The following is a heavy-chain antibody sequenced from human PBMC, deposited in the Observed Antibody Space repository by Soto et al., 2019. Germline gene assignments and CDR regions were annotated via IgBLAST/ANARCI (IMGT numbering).Heavy chain of an antibody. J-gene: IGHJ5*02. Sequence: ASVKVSCKASGYTFTGYYMHWVRQAPGQGLEWMGWINPNSGGTNYAQKFQGWVTMTRDTSISTAYMELSRLRSDDTAAYYCARAGTYSGYDINWFDPWGQGTLVTVS. CDR2: INPNSGGT. CDR1: GYTFTGYY. CDR3: ARAGTYSGYDINWFDP. V-gene: IGHV1-2*04. D-gene: IGHD5-12*01.